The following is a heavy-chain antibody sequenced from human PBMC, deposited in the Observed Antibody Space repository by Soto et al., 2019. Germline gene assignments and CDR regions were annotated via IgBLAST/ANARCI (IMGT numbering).Heavy chain of an antibody. Sequence: VQLQESGPGLVKPSQTLSLSCAVSGGSISIGGYYWSWIHQHPGKGLEWIGYIYYTGTTYYKSSLKSRVIMSVDTSKNQFSLNLTSVTAADTAVYYCAGDQWFGEPRSQYNWFDSWGQGILVTVAS. V-gene: IGHV4-31*11. CDR1: GGSISIGGYY. CDR3: AGDQWFGEPRSQYNWFDS. CDR2: IYYTGTT. J-gene: IGHJ5*01. D-gene: IGHD3-10*01.